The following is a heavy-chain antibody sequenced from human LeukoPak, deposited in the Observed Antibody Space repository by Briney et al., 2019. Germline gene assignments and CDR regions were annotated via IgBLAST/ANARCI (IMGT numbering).Heavy chain of an antibody. CDR1: GFTFDDYA. Sequence: GGSLRLSCAASGFTFDDYAMHWVRQAPGKGLEWVSLISGDGGSTYYADSVKGRFTIPRDNSKNSLYLQMNSLRTEDTALYYCAKDNGDHPENAFDIWGQGTMVTVSS. D-gene: IGHD4-17*01. V-gene: IGHV3-43*02. CDR3: AKDNGDHPENAFDI. CDR2: ISGDGGST. J-gene: IGHJ3*02.